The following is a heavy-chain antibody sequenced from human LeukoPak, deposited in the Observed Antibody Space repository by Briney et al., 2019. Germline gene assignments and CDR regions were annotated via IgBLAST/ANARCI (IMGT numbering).Heavy chain of an antibody. CDR2: ISYDGSYK. D-gene: IGHD6-13*01. CDR3: AKDRYSGLNTIDY. V-gene: IGHV3-30*18. CDR1: EFTFSTHG. J-gene: IGHJ4*02. Sequence: PGRSLRLSCAASEFTFSTHGMHWVRQAPGKGLEWVAVISYDGSYKFCADSVKGRFTISRDNSKSTLYLQMNSLRAEDTAVYYCAKDRYSGLNTIDYWGQGTLVTVSS.